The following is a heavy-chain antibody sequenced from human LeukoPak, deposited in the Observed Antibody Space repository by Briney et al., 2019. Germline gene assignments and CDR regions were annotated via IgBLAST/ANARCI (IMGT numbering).Heavy chain of an antibody. CDR2: IYYSGST. V-gene: IGHV4-59*01. D-gene: IGHD3-10*01. CDR3: ASNMGDYYGSGSYGY. J-gene: IGHJ4*02. CDR1: GGSISSYY. Sequence: SETLSLTCTVSGGSISSYYWSWIRQPPGKGLEWIGYIYYSGSTNYNPSLKSRVTISVDTSKNQFSLKLSSVTAADTAVYYCASNMGDYYGSGSYGYWGQGTLVTVSS.